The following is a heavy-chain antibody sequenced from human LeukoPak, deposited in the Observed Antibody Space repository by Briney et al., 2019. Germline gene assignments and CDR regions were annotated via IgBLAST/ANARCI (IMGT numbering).Heavy chain of an antibody. J-gene: IGHJ6*02. V-gene: IGHV3-30*18. CDR3: AKSLYDFWSDPLYYYGMDV. CDR2: ISYDGSNK. CDR1: GFTFSSYA. D-gene: IGHD3-3*01. Sequence: LRLSCAASGFTFSSYAMSWVRQAPGKGLEWVAVISYDGSNKYYADSVKGRFTISRDNSKNTLYLQMNSLRAEDTAVYYCAKSLYDFWSDPLYYYGMDVWGQGTTVTVSS.